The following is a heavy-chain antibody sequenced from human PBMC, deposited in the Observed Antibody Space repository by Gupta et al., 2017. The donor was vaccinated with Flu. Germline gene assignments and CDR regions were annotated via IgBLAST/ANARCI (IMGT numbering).Heavy chain of an antibody. J-gene: IGHJ6*02. CDR1: GFTFSSYA. CDR3: AKEAGDYVVFQTYYGMDV. CDR2: ISGSGGSK. V-gene: IGHV3-23*01. Sequence: EVQLLESGGGLVQPGGSLRLSCAASGFTFSSYAMSWVRKAPGKGLEWGSAISGSGGSKYYADSVKGRFTISRDNSKNTLYLQMNSLRAEDTAVYYCAKEAGDYVVFQTYYGMDVWCEGPTVAVAS. D-gene: IGHD4-17*01.